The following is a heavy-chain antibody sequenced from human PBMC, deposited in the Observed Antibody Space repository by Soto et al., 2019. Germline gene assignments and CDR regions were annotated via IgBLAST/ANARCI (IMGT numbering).Heavy chain of an antibody. CDR1: GFTFSSYA. D-gene: IGHD6-19*01. Sequence: QPGGSLRLSCAASGFTFSSYAMSWVRQAPGKGLEWVSAISGSGGSTYYADSVKGRFTISRDNSKNTLYLQMNSLRAEDTAVYYCAKDVAGTGYWSTDAFDIWGQGTMVTVSS. CDR3: AKDVAGTGYWSTDAFDI. CDR2: ISGSGGST. J-gene: IGHJ3*02. V-gene: IGHV3-23*01.